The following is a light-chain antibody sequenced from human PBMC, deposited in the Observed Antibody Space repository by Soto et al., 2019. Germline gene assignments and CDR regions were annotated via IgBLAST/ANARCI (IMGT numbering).Light chain of an antibody. CDR1: TSNLGNNY. V-gene: IGLV1-51*01. Sequence: SVLKQPPSVSAAPGQQVNLSCSGETSNLGNNYVSWYQPLPGTAPKLIIYDTNNRPSGIPVRFSGSKSGTSATLGITGLQAGDEAVYYCGAWDSSLSGVLFGGGTQLTVL. CDR3: GAWDSSLSGVL. J-gene: IGLJ2*01. CDR2: DTN.